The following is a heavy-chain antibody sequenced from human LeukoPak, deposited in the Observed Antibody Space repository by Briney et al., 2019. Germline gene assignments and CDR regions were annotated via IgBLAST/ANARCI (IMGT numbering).Heavy chain of an antibody. CDR2: IKQDGSEK. Sequence: PGGSLRLSCAASGFTFSIYWMSWVRQAPGKGLEWMANIKQDGSEKYYVDSVKGRFTISRDNANNSLYLQMNSLRAEDTAVYYCVRGGDYLDFWGQGTLVTVSS. CDR1: GFTFSIYW. CDR3: VRGGDYLDF. J-gene: IGHJ4*02. V-gene: IGHV3-7*05.